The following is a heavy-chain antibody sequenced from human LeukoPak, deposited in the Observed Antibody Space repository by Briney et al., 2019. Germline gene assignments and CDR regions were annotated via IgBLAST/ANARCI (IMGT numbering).Heavy chain of an antibody. CDR1: GFTLNSYA. D-gene: IGHD6-19*01. CDR2: ITTSGGRT. Sequence: GGSLRLSCAASGFTLNSYAMSWVRQAPGKRLEWVSVITTSGGRTYYAAAVRGRFTISRDNSKNTLYLQMNSLRAEDTALYYCAKRGFSAWHYFDYWGQGTLVTVSS. V-gene: IGHV3-23*01. CDR3: AKRGFSAWHYFDY. J-gene: IGHJ4*02.